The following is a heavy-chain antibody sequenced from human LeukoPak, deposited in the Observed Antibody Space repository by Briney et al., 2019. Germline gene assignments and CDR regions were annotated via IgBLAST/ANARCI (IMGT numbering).Heavy chain of an antibody. CDR2: INSDGTRT. CDR1: GFAFNDYW. Sequence: GRSLRLSCAASGFAFNDYWMNWVRQVPGKGLMWVARINSDGTRTTYADPVKVRFTVSRDNAKNTLYLQMNSLRAEDTAVYYCARDRSRWSIAPDADVWGQGTTVTVS. CDR3: ARDRSRWSIAPDADV. V-gene: IGHV3-74*01. J-gene: IGHJ6*02. D-gene: IGHD2-15*01.